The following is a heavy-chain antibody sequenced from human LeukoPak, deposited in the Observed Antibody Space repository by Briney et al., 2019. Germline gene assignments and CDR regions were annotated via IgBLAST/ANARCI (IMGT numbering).Heavy chain of an antibody. D-gene: IGHD3-10*01. J-gene: IGHJ4*02. CDR3: GGSGSYYTPSYY. CDR1: DLTVSDYD. V-gene: IGHV3-53*01. Sequence: PGGSLRLSCATSDLTVSDYDMSWVRQAPGRGLEWVSVISNGGVTYYADSVKGRFTISRDDSNDTVYLQMNNVRPEDTAVYYCGGSGSYYTPSYYWGQGTLVTVSS. CDR2: ISNGGVT.